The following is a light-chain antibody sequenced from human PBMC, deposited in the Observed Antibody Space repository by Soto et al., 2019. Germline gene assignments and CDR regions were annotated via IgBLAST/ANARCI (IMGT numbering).Light chain of an antibody. J-gene: IGKJ2*02. Sequence: EIVLTQSPGTLSLSPGERATLSCRSSQSVSSSYLAWSQQKPGQAPRLLIYGASSRATGIPDRFSGSGSGRDFTLTISSLQPEDFATYYCLQDYNYPRTFGQGTKVDIK. CDR3: LQDYNYPRT. CDR1: QSVSSSY. CDR2: GAS. V-gene: IGKV3-20*01.